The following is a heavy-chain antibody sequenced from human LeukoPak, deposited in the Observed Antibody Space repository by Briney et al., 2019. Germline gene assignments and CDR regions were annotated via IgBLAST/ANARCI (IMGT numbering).Heavy chain of an antibody. Sequence: PGGSLRLSCAASGFTFNKYGIHWVRQAAGTGLKWVTFMRYDGGKTYYTASVKGRFSISRDNANNTVDLQMNSLRPEDTAVYYCAKDFLDVTVAGTLDQWGQGTLVIVSS. V-gene: IGHV3-30*02. CDR1: GFTFNKYG. J-gene: IGHJ4*02. D-gene: IGHD6-19*01. CDR3: AKDFLDVTVAGTLDQ. CDR2: MRYDGGKT.